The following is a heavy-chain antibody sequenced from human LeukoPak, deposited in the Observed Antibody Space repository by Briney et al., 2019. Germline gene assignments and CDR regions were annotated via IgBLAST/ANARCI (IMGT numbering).Heavy chain of an antibody. J-gene: IGHJ4*02. CDR2: IKQDGSET. V-gene: IGHV3-7*01. CDR1: GFTFANYW. CDR3: ARGGSGYSYGKIDS. D-gene: IGHD5-18*01. Sequence: GGSRGLSCAAPGFTFANYWINWVGKPPGKGLEWVANIKQDGSETYCVDSVKGRFTISRDNAKNSLYLQMNSLRDEDTAVYYCARGGSGYSYGKIDSWGQGILVTVSS.